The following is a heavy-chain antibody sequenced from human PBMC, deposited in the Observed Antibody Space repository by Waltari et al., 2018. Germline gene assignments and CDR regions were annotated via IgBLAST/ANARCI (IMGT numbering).Heavy chain of an antibody. CDR2: IHHTGDT. CDR1: GGSFKAYY. V-gene: IGHV4-34*01. D-gene: IGHD1-26*01. CDR3: ASRIGGISPLTG. J-gene: IGHJ4*02. Sequence: QVQLQQWGAGLLKPSETLSLTCAVYGGSFKAYYWTWIRQSPEKGLEWIGEIHHTGDTIYNPSLKSRVAILMDASKNQFSLGLKLVAAADTAIYYCASRIGGISPLTGWGQGTPVIVSA.